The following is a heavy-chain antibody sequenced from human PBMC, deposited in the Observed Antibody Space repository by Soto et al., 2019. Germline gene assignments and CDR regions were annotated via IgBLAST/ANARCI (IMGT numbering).Heavy chain of an antibody. D-gene: IGHD4-17*01. Sequence: QVQLVESGGGVVQPGRSVRLSCAASGFTFSSYGMHWVRQAPGKGLEWVAVIWYDGSNKYYADSVKGRFTISRDNSKNTLYLQMNSLRAEDTAVYYCARDTSGDHVNWGQGTLVTVSS. CDR3: ARDTSGDHVN. V-gene: IGHV3-33*01. J-gene: IGHJ4*02. CDR1: GFTFSSYG. CDR2: IWYDGSNK.